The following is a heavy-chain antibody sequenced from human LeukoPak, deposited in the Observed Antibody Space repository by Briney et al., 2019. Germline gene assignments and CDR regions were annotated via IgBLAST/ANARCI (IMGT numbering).Heavy chain of an antibody. Sequence: ASVTVSCKASGYTVTSYGISWVRQAPGQGREGMGWISAYNGNTNYAQKLQGRVTMTTDTSTSTAYMELRSLRSDDTAVYYCARGVIVVVPAAQDAFDIWGQGTMVTVSS. CDR3: ARGVIVVVPAAQDAFDI. V-gene: IGHV1-18*01. CDR1: GYTVTSYG. D-gene: IGHD2-2*01. CDR2: ISAYNGNT. J-gene: IGHJ3*02.